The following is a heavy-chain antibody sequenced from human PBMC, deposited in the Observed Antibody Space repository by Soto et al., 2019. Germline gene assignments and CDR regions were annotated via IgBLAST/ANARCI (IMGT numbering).Heavy chain of an antibody. D-gene: IGHD3-22*01. V-gene: IGHV1-69*13. J-gene: IGHJ3*02. CDR2: IIPIFGTA. CDR1: GYTFTSYA. CDR3: ARVITMIVVVHDAFDI. Sequence: SVKVSCKASGYTFTSYAIHWLHQAPGQKFEWMGWIIPIFGTANYAQKFQGRVTITADESTSTAYMELSSLRSEDTAVYYCARVITMIVVVHDAFDIWGQGTMVTVSS.